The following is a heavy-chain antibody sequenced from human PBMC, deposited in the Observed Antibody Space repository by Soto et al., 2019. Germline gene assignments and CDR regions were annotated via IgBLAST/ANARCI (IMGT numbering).Heavy chain of an antibody. D-gene: IGHD3-22*01. J-gene: IGHJ4*02. Sequence: SLRLSCAASGFTFDDYAMHWVRQAPGKGLEWVSGISWNSGTIGYADSVKGRFTISRDNAKDSLYLQMNSLRVEDTALYYCAKDLSLSTPFYYDSSGLDYWGQGTLVTVSS. CDR2: ISWNSGTI. V-gene: IGHV3-9*01. CDR3: AKDLSLSTPFYYDSSGLDY. CDR1: GFTFDDYA.